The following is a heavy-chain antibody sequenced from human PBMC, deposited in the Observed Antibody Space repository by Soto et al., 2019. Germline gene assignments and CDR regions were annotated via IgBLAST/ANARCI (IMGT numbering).Heavy chain of an antibody. CDR2: IRNKANNYVA. J-gene: IGHJ6*02. CDR1: GFTFSGCV. Sequence: EVQLVESGGGLVQPGESLKLSCATSGFTFSGCVMHWVRQASGKGLEWVGHIRNKANNYVAAYAGSLKGRFTISRDDSKNTAYLQMDTLKTEDTAVYYCARSYGDDYYFGLDVWGQGTTVTVSS. V-gene: IGHV3-73*02. CDR3: ARSYGDDYYFGLDV. D-gene: IGHD4-17*01.